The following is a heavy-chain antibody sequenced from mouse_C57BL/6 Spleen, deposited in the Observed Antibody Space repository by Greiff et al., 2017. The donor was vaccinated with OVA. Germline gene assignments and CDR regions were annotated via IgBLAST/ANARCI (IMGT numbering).Heavy chain of an antibody. CDR2: IYPGDGDT. Sequence: VQLVESGAELVKPGASVKISCKASGYAFSSYWMNWVKQRPGKGLEWIGQIYPGDGDTNYNGKFKGKATLTADKSSSTAYMQLSSLTSEDSAVYFCARGGLTGTFAYWGQGTLVTVSA. V-gene: IGHV1-80*01. J-gene: IGHJ3*01. CDR1: GYAFSSYW. CDR3: ARGGLTGTFAY. D-gene: IGHD4-1*01.